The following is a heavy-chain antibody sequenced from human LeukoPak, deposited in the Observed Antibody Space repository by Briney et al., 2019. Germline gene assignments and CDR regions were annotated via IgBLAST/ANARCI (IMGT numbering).Heavy chain of an antibody. Sequence: GASVKVSCKASGGTFSSYAISWVRQAPGQGLEWMGGIIPIFGTANYAQKFQGRVTITADESTSTAYMELSSLRAEDTAVYYCARAQSYGMDVWGQGTTVTVSS. V-gene: IGHV1-69*13. CDR2: IIPIFGTA. J-gene: IGHJ6*02. CDR1: GGTFSSYA. CDR3: ARAQSYGMDV.